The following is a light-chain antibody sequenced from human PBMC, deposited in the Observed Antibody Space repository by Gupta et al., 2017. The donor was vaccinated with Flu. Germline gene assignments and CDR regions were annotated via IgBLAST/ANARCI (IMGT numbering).Light chain of an antibody. V-gene: IGKV3-15*01. J-gene: IGKJ3*01. Sequence: EILMTQSPAILSVSPGERVTLSCRASQSVEKFLAWYQQKPGQAPRLLIEGASTRATNIPGRFSGAGSGTEXTLTINXLQSEDFGLHFCQEYSNWPRVSFGXGTKV. CDR2: GAS. CDR3: QEYSNWPRVS. CDR1: QSVEKF.